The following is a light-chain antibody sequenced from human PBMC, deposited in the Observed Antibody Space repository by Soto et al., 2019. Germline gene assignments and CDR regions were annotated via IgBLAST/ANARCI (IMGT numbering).Light chain of an antibody. CDR1: SSDVGGYKY. Sequence: QSALTQPASVSGSPGQSITISCTGTSSDVGGYKYVSWYQQHPGKAPKLMIYEVSNRPSGISNRFSGSKSGNTASLTISGLQAEDEADYYCHSYTSSSTYVFGTGTSSPS. CDR2: EVS. V-gene: IGLV2-14*01. J-gene: IGLJ1*01. CDR3: HSYTSSSTYV.